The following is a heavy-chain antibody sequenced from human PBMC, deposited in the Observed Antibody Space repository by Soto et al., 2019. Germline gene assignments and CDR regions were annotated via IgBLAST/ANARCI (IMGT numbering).Heavy chain of an antibody. CDR1: GFTFSDYY. CDR2: ISSSGSTI. J-gene: IGHJ6*03. CDR3: ARDPPHCSSTSCHSYYYYYYMDV. Sequence: GGSLRLSCAASGFTFSDYYMSWIRQAPGKGLEWVSYISSSGSTIYYADSVKGRFTISRDNAKNSLYLQMNSLRAEDTAVYYCARDPPHCSSTSCHSYYYYYYMDVWGKGTTVTV. V-gene: IGHV3-11*01. D-gene: IGHD2-2*01.